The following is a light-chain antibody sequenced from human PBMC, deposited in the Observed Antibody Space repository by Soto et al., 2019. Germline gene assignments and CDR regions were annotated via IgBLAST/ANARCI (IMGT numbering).Light chain of an antibody. CDR1: SSNIGAGYD. CDR3: KSYDSSLSGYV. V-gene: IGLV1-40*01. J-gene: IGLJ1*01. Sequence: QSVLTQPPSVSGAPGQRDTISCTGSSSNIGAGYDVHWYQQLPGTAPKLLIYGDSNRPSGVPDRFSGSKSGTSASLAITGLQDEDEADYYCKSYDSSLSGYVFGTGTKVTVL. CDR2: GDS.